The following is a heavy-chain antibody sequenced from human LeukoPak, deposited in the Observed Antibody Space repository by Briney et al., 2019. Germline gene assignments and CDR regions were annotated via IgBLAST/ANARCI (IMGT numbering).Heavy chain of an antibody. CDR3: ARDRGRDKIYDSRTLDY. V-gene: IGHV3-11*01. CDR2: ISSSVSTI. D-gene: IGHD3-22*01. Sequence: GGSLRLSCAASGFTFSDYYMSWIRQAPGKGLEWVSYISSSVSTIYYADSVKGRFTISRDNAKNSLYLQMNSLRAEDTAVYYCARDRGRDKIYDSRTLDYWGQGTLVTVSS. J-gene: IGHJ4*02. CDR1: GFTFSDYY.